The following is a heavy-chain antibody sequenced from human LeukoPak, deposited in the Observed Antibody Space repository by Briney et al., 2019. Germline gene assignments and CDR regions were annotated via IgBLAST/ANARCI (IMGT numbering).Heavy chain of an antibody. CDR1: GFTFSSYA. V-gene: IGHV3-23*01. CDR2: ISGSGGST. D-gene: IGHD2-2*01. J-gene: IGHJ4*02. Sequence: PGGSLRLSCAASGFTFSSYAMSWVRQAPGKGLEWVSAISGSGGSTYYADSVKGRFTISRDNSKDTLYLQMNSLRDEDTAVYYCAKDAPGNVVVPAALFDYWGQGTLVTVSS. CDR3: AKDAPGNVVVPAALFDY.